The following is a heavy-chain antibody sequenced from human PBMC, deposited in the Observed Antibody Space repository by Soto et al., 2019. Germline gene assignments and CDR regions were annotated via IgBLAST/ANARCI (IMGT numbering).Heavy chain of an antibody. CDR2: ISFSGAT. CDR3: SWEWRDGCKRLCAF. J-gene: IGHJ4*02. D-gene: IGHD3-3*01. V-gene: IGHV4-59*01. Sequence: SATPSLTCTFSGFSITSYFWSWIRQTPGQGLDWIVSISFSGATYSNPSLKGRAALSVDTSENHLSLTLNSVTSADTAVYFCSWEWRDGCKRLCAFRGKGTQIT. CDR1: GFSITSYF.